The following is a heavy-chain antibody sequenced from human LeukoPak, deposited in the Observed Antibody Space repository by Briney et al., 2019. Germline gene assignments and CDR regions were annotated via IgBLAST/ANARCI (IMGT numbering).Heavy chain of an antibody. D-gene: IGHD3-22*01. CDR1: GFTFSDYY. Sequence: GGSLRLSCVGSGFTFSDYYMTWIRQAPGKGLEWVSSISSSSTYIYYADSVKGRFTISRDNAKNSLYLQMNSLRAEDTAVYYCAARGVVISNDAFDIWGQGTMVTVSS. V-gene: IGHV3-11*06. J-gene: IGHJ3*02. CDR2: ISSSSTYI. CDR3: AARGVVISNDAFDI.